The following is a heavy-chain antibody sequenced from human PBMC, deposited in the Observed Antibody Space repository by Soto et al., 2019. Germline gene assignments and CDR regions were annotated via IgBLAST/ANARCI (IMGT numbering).Heavy chain of an antibody. J-gene: IGHJ4*02. D-gene: IGHD2-2*01. CDR1: GYTFTSYG. Sequence: QVPLVQSGAEVKKPGASVKVSCKASGYTFTSYGISWVRQAPGQGLEWMGWISAYNGNTNYAQKLQGRVTMTTDTSTSTAYMELRSLRSDDTAVYYCARALYCSSTSCRIGFFDYWGQGTLVTVSS. CDR3: ARALYCSSTSCRIGFFDY. V-gene: IGHV1-18*04. CDR2: ISAYNGNT.